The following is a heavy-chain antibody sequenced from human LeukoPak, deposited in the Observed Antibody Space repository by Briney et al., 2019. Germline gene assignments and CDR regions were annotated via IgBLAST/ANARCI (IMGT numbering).Heavy chain of an antibody. Sequence: ASVKVSCKASGYTFTGYYMHWVRQAPGQGLEWMGWINPNSGGTNYAQKFQGRVTMTRDTSISTAYMELSRLRSDDTAVYYCARAERYYDILTGYYPDAFDIWGQGTMVTVSS. CDR2: INPNSGGT. CDR1: GYTFTGYY. J-gene: IGHJ3*02. V-gene: IGHV1-2*02. CDR3: ARAERYYDILTGYYPDAFDI. D-gene: IGHD3-9*01.